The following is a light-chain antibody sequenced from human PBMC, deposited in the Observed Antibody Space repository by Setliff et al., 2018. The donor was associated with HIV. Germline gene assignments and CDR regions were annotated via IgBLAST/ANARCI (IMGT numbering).Light chain of an antibody. J-gene: IGKJ1*01. CDR2: RAS. V-gene: IGKV3-15*01. CDR3: QQYNDWPRT. CDR1: QSISSN. Sequence: EIVMTQSPATLSVSPGERATLSCRASQSISSNLAWYQQKPGQAPRLLIYRASTRATGIPVRFSGTGSGTEFTFTISSLQSEDFAVYNCQQYNDWPRTVGQGTKVDIK.